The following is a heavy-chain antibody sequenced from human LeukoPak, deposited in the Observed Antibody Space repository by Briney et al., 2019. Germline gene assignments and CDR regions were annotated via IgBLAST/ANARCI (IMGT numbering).Heavy chain of an antibody. CDR1: GFTFSNYA. D-gene: IGHD5-12*01. V-gene: IGHV4-30-2*03. J-gene: IGHJ4*02. CDR2: IHHSGST. Sequence: LRLSCAASGFTFSNYAMSWIRQPPGKGLEWVGNIHHSGSTHYNPSLKSRVTIFVDTSKNQFSLKLNSVTAADTAVYYCARRDIVTTINTWGQGTLVTVSS. CDR3: ARRDIVTTINT.